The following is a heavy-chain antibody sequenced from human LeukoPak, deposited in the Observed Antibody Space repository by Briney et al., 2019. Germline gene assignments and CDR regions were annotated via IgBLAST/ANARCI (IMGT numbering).Heavy chain of an antibody. V-gene: IGHV1-69*04. CDR2: IIPILGIA. CDR3: ARAPYYYGSGSYYKAIDY. CDR1: GSTFSSYA. D-gene: IGHD3-10*01. J-gene: IGHJ4*02. Sequence: GASVKVSCKASGSTFSSYAISWVRQAPGQGLEWMGRIIPILGIANYAQKFQGRVTITADKSTSTAYMELSSLRSEDTAVYYCARAPYYYGSGSYYKAIDYWGQGTLVTVSS.